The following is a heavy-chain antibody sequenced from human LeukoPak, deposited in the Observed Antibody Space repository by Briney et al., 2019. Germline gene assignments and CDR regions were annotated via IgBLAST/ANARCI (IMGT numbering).Heavy chain of an antibody. CDR3: TTGIGNYYYY. V-gene: IGHV3-74*01. CDR2: VKSDGSGT. D-gene: IGHD3-10*01. J-gene: IGHJ4*02. CDR1: GSTFSRYW. Sequence: GALRLSCAAAGSTFSRYWMHWVRQAPGKGLVWVSRVKSDGSGTIYADSVKGRFTISRDNAKNTLYLQMDSLRAEDTAVYYCTTGIGNYYYYWGQGTLVTVAS.